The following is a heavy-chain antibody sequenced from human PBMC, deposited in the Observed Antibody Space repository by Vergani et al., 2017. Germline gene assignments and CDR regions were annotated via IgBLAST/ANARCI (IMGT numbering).Heavy chain of an antibody. CDR2: ISYDGSNK. CDR3: ARECGYRSSWCLSSVSSGFRY. D-gene: IGHD6-13*01. J-gene: IGHJ4*02. V-gene: IGHV3-30*03. CDR1: GFTFSSYG. Sequence: QVQLVESGGGVVQPGRSLRLSCAASGFTFSSYGMHWVRQAPGQGLEWVAVISYDGSNKYYADSVKGRFTISRENSKNTLYLQMNSRRAEDTAVYYCARECGYRSSWCLSSVSSGFRYWGQGALVTVSS.